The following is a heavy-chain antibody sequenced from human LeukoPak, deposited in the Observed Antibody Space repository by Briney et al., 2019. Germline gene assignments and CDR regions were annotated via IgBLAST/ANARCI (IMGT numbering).Heavy chain of an antibody. CDR3: ARPDSSGWFVFDY. V-gene: IGHV4-30-2*03. J-gene: IGHJ4*02. Sequence: SETLSLTCTVSGASISSGTYSWSWIRQPPGEGLEWIGYIYHTGSTYYNPSLKGRVTISVDTSKNQFSLKLSSVTAADTAVYYCARPDSSGWFVFDYWGQGTLVTVSS. CDR1: GASISSGTYS. CDR2: IYHTGST. D-gene: IGHD6-19*01.